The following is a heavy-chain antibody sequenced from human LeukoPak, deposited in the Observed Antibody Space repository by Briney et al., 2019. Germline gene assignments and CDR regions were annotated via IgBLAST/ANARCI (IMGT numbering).Heavy chain of an antibody. V-gene: IGHV3-23*01. D-gene: IGHD6-19*01. J-gene: IGHJ5*02. Sequence: GGSRRLSCAASGFIFSCSGMHWVRQAPGRGLESVSVISASGGTTFYADSVKGRFTISRDNFKSVLYLEMNSLRAEDTAVYYCATTARVAGAWGQGTLVTVSS. CDR1: GFIFSCSG. CDR3: ATTARVAGA. CDR2: ISASGGTT.